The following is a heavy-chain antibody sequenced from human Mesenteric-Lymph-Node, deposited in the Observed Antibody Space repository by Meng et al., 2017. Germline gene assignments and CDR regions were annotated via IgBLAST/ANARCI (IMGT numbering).Heavy chain of an antibody. V-gene: IGHV1-69*06. D-gene: IGHD1-26*01. J-gene: IGHJ3*02. Sequence: SVKVSCKASGGTFSSYAISWVRQAPGQGLEWMGGIIPIFGTANYAQKFQGRVTITADKSTSTAYMELSSLRSEDTAVYYCARDEGGSYSYRTTPYKDHDAFDIWGQGTMDTVSS. CDR3: ARDEGGSYSYRTTPYKDHDAFDI. CDR2: IIPIFGTA. CDR1: GGTFSSYA.